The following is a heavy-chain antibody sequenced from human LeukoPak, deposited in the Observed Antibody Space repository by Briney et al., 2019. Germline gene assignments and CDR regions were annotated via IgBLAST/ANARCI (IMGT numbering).Heavy chain of an antibody. CDR3: TRGRTSLYYFDY. V-gene: IGHV3-49*03. D-gene: IGHD1-7*01. CDR1: GFTFGDYA. CDR2: IRNKAYGGTT. J-gene: IGHJ4*02. Sequence: GGSLRLSCTASGFTFGDYAMSWFRQAPGTGLAWGGFIRNKAYGGTTEYAASVKGRFTISRDDSKSIAYLQMNSLKTEDTAVYYCTRGRTSLYYFDYWGQGTLVTVSS.